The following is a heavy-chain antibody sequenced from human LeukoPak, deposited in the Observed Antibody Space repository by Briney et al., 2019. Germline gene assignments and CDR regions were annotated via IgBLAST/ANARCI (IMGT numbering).Heavy chain of an antibody. CDR1: GFTFSSYS. Sequence: GGSLRLSCAASGFTFSSYSMNWVRQAPGKGLEWVSSISSSSSYIYYADSVKGRFTISRDNAKNSLYLQMNSLRAEDTAVYYCARGGSGGDHYDSSGYYGDYWGQGTLVTVSS. V-gene: IGHV3-21*01. CDR2: ISSSSSYI. J-gene: IGHJ4*02. D-gene: IGHD3-22*01. CDR3: ARGGSGGDHYDSSGYYGDY.